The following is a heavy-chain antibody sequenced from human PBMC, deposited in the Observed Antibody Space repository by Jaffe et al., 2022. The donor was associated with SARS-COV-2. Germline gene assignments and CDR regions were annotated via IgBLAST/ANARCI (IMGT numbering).Heavy chain of an antibody. CDR2: IYNGGST. Sequence: EVQLVETGGGLIQPGGSLRLSCAASGFTVSGNYMSWVRQAPGKGLEWVSIIYNGGSTYYADSVRGRFTISRDSSKNTLYLQMNSLRAEDTAVYYCARVIYGTETYWGQGTLVTVSS. V-gene: IGHV3-53*02. J-gene: IGHJ4*02. CDR3: ARVIYGTETY. CDR1: GFTVSGNY. D-gene: IGHD4-17*01.